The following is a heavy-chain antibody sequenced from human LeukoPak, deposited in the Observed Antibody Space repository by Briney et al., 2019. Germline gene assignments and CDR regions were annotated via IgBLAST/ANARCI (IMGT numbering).Heavy chain of an antibody. CDR3: ARGPSGKYSSGWYLY. V-gene: IGHV5-51*01. CDR2: IYPGDSDT. CDR1: GYSFASYW. J-gene: IGHJ4*02. Sequence: GESLKISCKGSGYSFASYWIGWVRQMPGKGLEWMGIIYPGDSDTRHSPSFQGQVTISADKSISTAYLRWSSLKASDTAMYYCARGPSGKYSSGWYLYWGQGTLVTVSS. D-gene: IGHD6-19*01.